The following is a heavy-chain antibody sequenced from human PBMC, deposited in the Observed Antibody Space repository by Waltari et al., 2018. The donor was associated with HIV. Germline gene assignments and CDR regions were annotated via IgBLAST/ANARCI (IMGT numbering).Heavy chain of an antibody. D-gene: IGHD2-2*01. CDR2: IYYSGST. CDR3: ARGPTRYYFDN. J-gene: IGHJ4*02. V-gene: IGHV4-59*01. Sequence: QVQLQASAPGLVKPSETLSLTCTVAGGSITSYYWTWIRQPPGKGLEWIGYIYYSGSTNYNPSLKSRVTISVDTSKNQFSLNVTSVTAADTAVYYCARGPTRYYFDNWGQGTLVTVSS. CDR1: GGSITSYY.